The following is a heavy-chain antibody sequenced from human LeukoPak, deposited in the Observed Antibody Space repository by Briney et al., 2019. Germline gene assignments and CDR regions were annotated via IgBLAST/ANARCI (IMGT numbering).Heavy chain of an antibody. CDR3: AREGPNTAMVEGNYFDY. CDR1: GYTFTSYG. J-gene: IGHJ4*02. Sequence: ASVKVSCKASGYTFTSYGISWVRQAPGQGLEWMGWISAYNGNTNYAQKLQGRVTMTTDTSTSTAYMELRSLRSDDTAVYYCAREGPNTAMVEGNYFDYWGQGTLVTVSS. D-gene: IGHD5-18*01. V-gene: IGHV1-18*01. CDR2: ISAYNGNT.